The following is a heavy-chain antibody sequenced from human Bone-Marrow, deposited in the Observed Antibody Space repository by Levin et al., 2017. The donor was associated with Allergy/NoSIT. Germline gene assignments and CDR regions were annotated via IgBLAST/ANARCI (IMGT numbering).Heavy chain of an antibody. CDR1: GGSFSGYY. D-gene: IGHD3-16*01. J-gene: IGHJ4*02. V-gene: IGHV4-34*01. CDR2: INHSGST. CDR3: ARYDYVWGNSGEMYYFDY. Sequence: SETLSLTCAVYGGSFSGYYWSWIRQPPGKGLEWIGEINHSGSTNYNPSLKSRVTISVDTSKNQFSLKLSSVTAADTAVYYCARYDYVWGNSGEMYYFDYWGQGTLVTVSS.